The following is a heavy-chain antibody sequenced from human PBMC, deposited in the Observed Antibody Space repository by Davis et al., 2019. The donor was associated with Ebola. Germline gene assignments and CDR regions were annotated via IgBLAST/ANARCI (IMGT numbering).Heavy chain of an antibody. V-gene: IGHV3-48*02. Sequence: PGGSLRLPCAASGITFSRYSMNWVRQAPGKGLEWVAFISSGSFTIHYADSVKGRFTIFRDNAKNSLFLQMNSLRDEDTAVYYCARWSILGQWGQGTLVTVSS. CDR1: GITFSRYS. CDR3: ARWSILGQ. CDR2: ISSGSFTI. D-gene: IGHD3-3*01. J-gene: IGHJ4*02.